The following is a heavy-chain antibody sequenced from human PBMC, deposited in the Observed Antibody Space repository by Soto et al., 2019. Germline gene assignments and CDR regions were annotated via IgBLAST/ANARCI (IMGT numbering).Heavy chain of an antibody. Sequence: EVQLVESGGGLVKPGGSLRLSCAGSGFIFSNAWMNWVRQAPGKGLEWVGRIKSKVDGGTTDYAAHVKGRFTISRDNSKNTLYLQMNSLKTEDTAVYYCTTKRGYSRNSWYYAFEYWGQGTLATVSS. V-gene: IGHV3-15*07. J-gene: IGHJ4*02. D-gene: IGHD3-3*01. CDR2: IKSKVDGGTT. CDR3: TTKRGYSRNSWYYAFEY. CDR1: GFIFSNAW.